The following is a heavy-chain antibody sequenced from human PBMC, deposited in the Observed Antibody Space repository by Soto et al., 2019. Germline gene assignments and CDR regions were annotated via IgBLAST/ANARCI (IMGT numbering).Heavy chain of an antibody. J-gene: IGHJ6*02. Sequence: QVQLVQSGAELKKPGSSVRVSCQASGGTFSSYSVNWVRQAPGQGLEWMGGIIPIFPTADHAQRFQGRVTITADKSTNTAYVELSSLRSHDTALYYCAIRTSVFGVVAMGGLDVWGQGTTVTVSS. D-gene: IGHD3-3*01. V-gene: IGHV1-69*14. CDR1: GGTFSSYS. CDR2: IIPIFPTA. CDR3: AIRTSVFGVVAMGGLDV.